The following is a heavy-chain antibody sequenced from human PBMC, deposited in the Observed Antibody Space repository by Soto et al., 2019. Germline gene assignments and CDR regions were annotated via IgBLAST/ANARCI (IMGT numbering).Heavy chain of an antibody. CDR1: GYTFTSYY. D-gene: IGHD6-6*01. V-gene: IGHV1-46*03. J-gene: IGHJ5*02. Sequence: ASVKVSCKASGYTFTSYYMHWVRQAPGQGLEWMGIINPSGGSTSYAQKFQGRVTMTRDTSTSTVYMELSSLRSEDTAVYYCARDRSRAARRGNWFDPWGQGTLVTVSS. CDR3: ARDRSRAARRGNWFDP. CDR2: INPSGGST.